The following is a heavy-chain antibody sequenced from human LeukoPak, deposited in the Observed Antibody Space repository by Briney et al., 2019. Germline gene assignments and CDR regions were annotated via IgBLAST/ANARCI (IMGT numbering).Heavy chain of an antibody. J-gene: IGHJ6*04. CDR1: GGTFSSYA. V-gene: IGHV1-69*06. Sequence: SVKVSCKASGGTFSSYAISWVRQAPGQGLEWMGGIIPIFGTANYAQKFQGRVTITADKSTSTAYMELSSLRSEDTAVYYYARSDIPGGYYYYGMDVWGKGTTVTVSS. CDR2: IIPIFGTA. D-gene: IGHD3-9*01. CDR3: ARSDIPGGYYYYGMDV.